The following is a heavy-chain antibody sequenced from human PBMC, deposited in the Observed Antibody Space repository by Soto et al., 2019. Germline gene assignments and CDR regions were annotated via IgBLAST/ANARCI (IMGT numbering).Heavy chain of an antibody. CDR3: VRSGHSFGGVM. CDR1: GASMNNYY. Sequence: LSLTCTVSGASMNNYYGSWVRQPPGKGLEWIGYMYYSGGSNSNPSLKGRVTISVDTSKNQISLKLTSVTAADTAVYYCVRSGHSFGGVMWGQGTLVTVS. D-gene: IGHD3-16*01. V-gene: IGHV4-59*01. CDR2: MYYSGGS. J-gene: IGHJ4*02.